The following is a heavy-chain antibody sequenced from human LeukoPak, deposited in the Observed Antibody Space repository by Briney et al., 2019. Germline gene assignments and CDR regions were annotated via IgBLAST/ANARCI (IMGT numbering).Heavy chain of an antibody. CDR1: GFTLSSYA. J-gene: IGHJ4*02. CDR2: ISYDGSNK. CDR3: ARDPTYYDILTGSSYYFDY. D-gene: IGHD3-9*01. V-gene: IGHV3-30*04. Sequence: GGALRVSLAASGFTLSSYAMHWVRPAPGKGVEWVALISYDGSNKYYADSVKGRFTISRDNSKNTLYLQMNSLRAEDTAVYYCARDPTYYDILTGSSYYFDYWGQGTLVTVPS.